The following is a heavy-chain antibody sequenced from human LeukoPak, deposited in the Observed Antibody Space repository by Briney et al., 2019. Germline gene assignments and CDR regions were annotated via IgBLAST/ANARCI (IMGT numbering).Heavy chain of an antibody. CDR2: IYHSGST. Sequence: SETLSLTCTVSGGSISSGGYYWSWIRQPPGKGLEWIGYIYHSGSTYYNPSLKSRVTISVDRSKNQFSLKLSSVTAADTAVYYCARDAPSFPSSSWYYFDYWGQGTLVTVSS. CDR3: ARDAPSFPSSSWYYFDY. V-gene: IGHV4-30-2*01. D-gene: IGHD6-13*01. CDR1: GGSISSGGYY. J-gene: IGHJ4*02.